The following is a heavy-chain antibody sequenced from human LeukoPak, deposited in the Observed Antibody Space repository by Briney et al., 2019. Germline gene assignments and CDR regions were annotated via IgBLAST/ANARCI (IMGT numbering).Heavy chain of an antibody. J-gene: IGHJ3*02. Sequence: PSETLSLTCAVYGGSFSGYYWSWIRQPPGKGLEWIGSIYYSGSTYYNPSLKSRVTISVDTSKNQFSLKLSSVTAADTAVYYCACAVVVWDIWGQGTMVTVSS. V-gene: IGHV4-34*01. CDR1: GGSFSGYY. CDR2: IYYSGST. CDR3: ACAVVVWDI. D-gene: IGHD2-15*01.